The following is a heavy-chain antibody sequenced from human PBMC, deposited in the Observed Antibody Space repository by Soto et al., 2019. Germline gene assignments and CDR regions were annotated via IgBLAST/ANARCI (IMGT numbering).Heavy chain of an antibody. Sequence: SGPTLVNPTQTLTLTCTFSGFSLSTSGVGVGWIRQPPGKALEWLAVIYWNDDKRYSPSLKSRLTITKDNSKNQVVLTMTNMDPVDTATFYCAHYTAAGNWFDPWGQGTLVTVSS. D-gene: IGHD6-13*01. J-gene: IGHJ5*02. CDR2: IYWNDDK. CDR1: GFSLSTSGVG. V-gene: IGHV2-5*01. CDR3: AHYTAAGNWFDP.